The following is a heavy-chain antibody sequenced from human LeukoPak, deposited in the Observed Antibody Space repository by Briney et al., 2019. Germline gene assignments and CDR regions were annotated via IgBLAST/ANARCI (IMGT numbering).Heavy chain of an antibody. CDR2: INPNSGGT. D-gene: IGHD6-19*01. Sequence: AXXKVSCKASGYTFTGYYMHWVRQAPGQGLEWMGRINPNSGGTNYAQKFKGRVTMTRDTSISTAYMELSRLRSDDTAVYYCARELFPTYSSGWYTFTLDYWGQGTLVTVSS. J-gene: IGHJ4*02. CDR3: ARELFPTYSSGWYTFTLDY. V-gene: IGHV1-2*06. CDR1: GYTFTGYY.